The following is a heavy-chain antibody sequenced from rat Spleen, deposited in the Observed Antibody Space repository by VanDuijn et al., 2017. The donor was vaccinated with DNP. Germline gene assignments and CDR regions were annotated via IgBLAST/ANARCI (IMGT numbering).Heavy chain of an antibody. CDR2: IWSNGGT. D-gene: IGHD1-2*01. CDR1: GLSLTSNS. J-gene: IGHJ4*01. CDR3: ATYSSYGAMDA. V-gene: IGHV2-47*01. Sequence: QVQLKESGPGLVQPSQTLSLTCTVSGLSLTSNSVNWIRQPPGKGLEWMGVIWSNGGTDYSSAIKSRLSISRDTSKSQVFLKMNSLQTEDTAMYFCATYSSYGAMDAWGQGTSVTVSS.